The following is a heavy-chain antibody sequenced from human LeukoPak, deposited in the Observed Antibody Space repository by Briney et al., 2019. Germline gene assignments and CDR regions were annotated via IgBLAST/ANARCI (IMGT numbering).Heavy chain of an antibody. CDR1: GFTFSSYW. CDR2: IKQDGSEK. D-gene: IGHD2-8*01. CDR3: ARPNRATHNEGY. J-gene: IGHJ4*02. Sequence: PGGSLRLSCVASGFTFSSYWMSWPRQAPGKGLEWVANIKQDGSEKYYVDSVKGRFTISRDNAKNSLYLQMNSLRAEDMAVYYCARPNRATHNEGYWGQGTLVTVSS. V-gene: IGHV3-7*01.